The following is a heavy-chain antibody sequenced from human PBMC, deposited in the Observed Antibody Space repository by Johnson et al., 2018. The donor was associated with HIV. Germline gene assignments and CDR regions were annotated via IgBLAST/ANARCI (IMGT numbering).Heavy chain of an antibody. Sequence: QVQLVESGGDLVKPGGSLRVSCLASGFVFSDSHMSWIRQAPGKGLEWISYISSGGSSIYYADSVRGRFTIYRDNAKKSLFLQLSRLRAGDTGVYYCARGGTYNWSPDRIGNAFDIWGQGTTVTVSS. CDR3: ARGGTYNWSPDRIGNAFDI. CDR1: GFVFSDSH. D-gene: IGHD1-20*01. V-gene: IGHV3-11*04. J-gene: IGHJ3*02. CDR2: ISSGGSSI.